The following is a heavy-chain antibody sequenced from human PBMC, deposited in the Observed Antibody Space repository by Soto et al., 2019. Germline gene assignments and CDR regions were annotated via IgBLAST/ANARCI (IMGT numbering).Heavy chain of an antibody. CDR2: INSDGSST. V-gene: IGHV3-74*01. CDR1: GFTFSSYW. CDR3: ARGYCSGGSCYYYYYGMDV. Sequence: PGGSLRLSCAASGFTFSSYWMHWVRQAPGKGLVWVSRINSDGSSTSYADSVKGRFTISRDNAKNTLYLQMNSLRAEDTAVYYCARGYCSGGSCYYYYYGMDVWGQGTTVTVSS. J-gene: IGHJ6*02. D-gene: IGHD2-15*01.